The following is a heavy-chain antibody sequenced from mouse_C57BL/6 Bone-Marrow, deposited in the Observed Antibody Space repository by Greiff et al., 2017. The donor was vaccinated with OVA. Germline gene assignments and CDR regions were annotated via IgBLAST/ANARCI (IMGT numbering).Heavy chain of an antibody. CDR2: IWSDGST. J-gene: IGHJ3*01. D-gene: IGHD1-1*01. CDR3: ARHDYGSFAY. V-gene: IGHV2-6-1*01. Sequence: VKLQESGPGLVAPSQSLSITCTVSGFSLTSYGVHWVRQPPGKGLAWLVVIWSDGSTTYNSALKSRLSISKDNSKSQVFLKMNSLQTDDTAMYYCARHDYGSFAYWGQGTLVTVSA. CDR1: GFSLTSYG.